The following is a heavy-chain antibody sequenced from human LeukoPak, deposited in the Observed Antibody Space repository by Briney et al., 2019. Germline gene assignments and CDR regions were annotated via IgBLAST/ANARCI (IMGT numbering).Heavy chain of an antibody. CDR3: ARDGSENSPWYSKDI. Sequence: GGSLRLSCAASGFTLNRYWMGWVRQAPGKGLEWVANIKQDGSEKYYVDSVRGRFTISRDDAKNSLYLQMNSLRAEDTAVYYCARDGSENSPWYSKDIWGQGARVTVSS. D-gene: IGHD6-13*01. V-gene: IGHV3-7*05. J-gene: IGHJ4*02. CDR2: IKQDGSEK. CDR1: GFTLNRYW.